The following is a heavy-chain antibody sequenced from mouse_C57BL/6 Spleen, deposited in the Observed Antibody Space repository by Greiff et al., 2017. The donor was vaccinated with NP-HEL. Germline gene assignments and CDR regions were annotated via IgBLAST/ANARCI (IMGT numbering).Heavy chain of an antibody. V-gene: IGHV5-17*01. Sequence: EVHLVESGGGLVKPGGSLKLSCAASGFTFSDYGMHWVRQAPEKGLEWVAYISSGSSTIYYADTVKGRFTISRDNAKNTLFLQMTSLRSEDTAMYYCARPIGSSPFAYWGQGTLVTVSA. CDR2: ISSGSSTI. CDR3: ARPIGSSPFAY. CDR1: GFTFSDYG. D-gene: IGHD1-1*01. J-gene: IGHJ3*01.